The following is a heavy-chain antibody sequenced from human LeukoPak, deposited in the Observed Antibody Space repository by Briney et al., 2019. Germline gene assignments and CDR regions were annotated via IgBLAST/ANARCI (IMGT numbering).Heavy chain of an antibody. CDR3: AKFYYGDRKNADY. V-gene: IGHV3-23*01. J-gene: IGHJ4*02. CDR2: ISGSGGST. D-gene: IGHD4-17*01. CDR1: GFTFSSYA. Sequence: GGSLRLSCAAPGFTFSSYAMSWVRQAPGKGLEWVSAISGSGGSTYYADSVKGRFTISRDNSKNTLYLQMNSLRAEDTAVYYCAKFYYGDRKNADYCGQGTLVTVSS.